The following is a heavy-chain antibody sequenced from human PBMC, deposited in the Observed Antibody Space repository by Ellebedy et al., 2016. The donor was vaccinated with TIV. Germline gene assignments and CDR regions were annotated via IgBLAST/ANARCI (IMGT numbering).Heavy chain of an antibody. CDR1: GFTVDSTY. J-gene: IGHJ4*02. D-gene: IGHD3-3*01. Sequence: GESLKISCAASGFTVDSTYMTWVRQAPGKGLEWVSIIYTGGYTYYGDSVKGRFTISRDNSRNTLYLQMNSLRAEDTAVYYCVRELMLGVLDYWGQGTLVTVSS. V-gene: IGHV3-66*01. CDR3: VRELMLGVLDY. CDR2: IYTGGYT.